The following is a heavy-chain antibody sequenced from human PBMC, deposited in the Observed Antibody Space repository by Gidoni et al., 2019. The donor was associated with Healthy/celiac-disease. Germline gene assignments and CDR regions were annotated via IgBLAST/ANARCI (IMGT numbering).Heavy chain of an antibody. CDR2: ISSSSSTI. V-gene: IGHV3-48*02. J-gene: IGHJ5*02. D-gene: IGHD3-3*01. Sequence: VQLVESGGGLVQPGGSLRLSCAASGFPFSSYSMNWVRQAPGKGLEWVSYISSSSSTIYYADSVKGRFTISRDNAKNSLYLQMNSLRDEDTAVYYCARDAEIYDFWSGPNWFDPWGQGTLVTVSS. CDR1: GFPFSSYS. CDR3: ARDAEIYDFWSGPNWFDP.